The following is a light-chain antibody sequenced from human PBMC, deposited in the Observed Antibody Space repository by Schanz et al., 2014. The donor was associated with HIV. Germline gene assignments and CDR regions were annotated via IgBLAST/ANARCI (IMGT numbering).Light chain of an antibody. Sequence: QSALTQPASVSGSPGQSITISCTGTSGDVGSYNYVSWYQQHPGKAPKLMIYEVTNRPSGVPDRFSGSKSGNTASLTISGLQAEDEADYYCSSYTSSSPWVFGGGTKLTVL. CDR2: EVT. V-gene: IGLV2-14*01. CDR3: SSYTSSSPWV. J-gene: IGLJ3*02. CDR1: SGDVGSYNY.